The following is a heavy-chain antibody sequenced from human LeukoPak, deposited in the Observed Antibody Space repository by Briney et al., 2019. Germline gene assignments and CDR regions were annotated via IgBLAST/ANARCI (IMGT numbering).Heavy chain of an antibody. CDR3: ARIIAAAGTRAFDI. CDR1: GYTFTSYD. CDR2: IIPIFGTA. Sequence: GASVKVSCKASGYTFTSYDINWVRQAPGQGLEWMGGIIPIFGTANYAQKFQGRVTITTDESTSTAYMELSSLRSEDTAVYYCARIIAAAGTRAFDIWGQGTMVTVSS. D-gene: IGHD6-13*01. J-gene: IGHJ3*02. V-gene: IGHV1-69*05.